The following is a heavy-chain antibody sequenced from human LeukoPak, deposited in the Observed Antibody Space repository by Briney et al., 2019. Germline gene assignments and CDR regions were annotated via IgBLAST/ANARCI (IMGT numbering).Heavy chain of an antibody. Sequence: HPGGSLRLSCAASGFTFSSYAMHWVRQAPGKGLEWVAVISYDGSNKYYADSVKGRFTISRDNAKNSLYLQMNSLRAEDTAVYYCARGAPFDIWGQGTMVTVSS. J-gene: IGHJ3*02. CDR3: ARGAPFDI. CDR1: GFTFSSYA. CDR2: ISYDGSNK. V-gene: IGHV3-30-3*01.